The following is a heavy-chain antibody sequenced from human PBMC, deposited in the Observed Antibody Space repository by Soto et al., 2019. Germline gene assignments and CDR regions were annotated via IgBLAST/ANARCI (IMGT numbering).Heavy chain of an antibody. CDR3: ARYLSGYDAFDL. CDR1: GFTFSSYA. V-gene: IGHV3-30-3*01. CDR2: ISYDGSNK. Sequence: QVQLVESGGGVVQPGRSLRLSCAASGFTFSSYAMHWVRQAPCKGLEWVAVISYDGSNKYYADSVKGRFTISRDNSKNTPYLQMNSLRAEDTAVYYCARYLSGYDAFDLWGQGTMVTVSS. J-gene: IGHJ3*01. D-gene: IGHD5-12*01.